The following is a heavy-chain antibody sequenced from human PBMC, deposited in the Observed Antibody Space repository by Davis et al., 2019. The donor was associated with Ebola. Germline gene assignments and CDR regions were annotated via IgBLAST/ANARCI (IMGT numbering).Heavy chain of an antibody. J-gene: IGHJ4*02. CDR3: ARDAYDSSGYRYYFDY. CDR2: ISSSSSYI. Sequence: GESLKISCAASGFTFSSYSMNWVRQAPGKGLEWVSSISSSSSYIYYADSVKGRFTISRDNAKNSLYLQMNSLRSEDTAVYYCARDAYDSSGYRYYFDYWGQGTLVTVSS. D-gene: IGHD3-22*01. V-gene: IGHV3-21*04. CDR1: GFTFSSYS.